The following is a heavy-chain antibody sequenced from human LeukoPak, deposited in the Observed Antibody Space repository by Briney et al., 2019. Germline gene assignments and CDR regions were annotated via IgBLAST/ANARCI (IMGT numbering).Heavy chain of an antibody. CDR2: INPSGGST. CDR1: GGTFSSYA. V-gene: IGHV1-46*01. D-gene: IGHD6-19*01. J-gene: IGHJ4*02. Sequence: ASVKVSCKASGGTFSSYAISWVRQAPGQGLEWMGIINPSGGSTSYAQKFQGRVTMTRDTSTSTVYMELSSLRSEDTAVYYCARATPFGSGDFDYWGQGTLVTVSS. CDR3: ARATPFGSGDFDY.